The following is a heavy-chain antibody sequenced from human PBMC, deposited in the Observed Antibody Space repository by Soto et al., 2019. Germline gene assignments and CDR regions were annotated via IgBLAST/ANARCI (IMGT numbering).Heavy chain of an antibody. CDR2: IKQDGSEK. Sequence: EVQLVESGGGLVQPGGSLRLSCAASGFTFSSNWMSWVCQAPGKGLEWVANIKQDGSEKYYVDSVKGRFTIYRDNAKNSLYLQMNSLRADDTAIYYCARESTGPRKSYSMDVWGKGTTVTVSS. CDR1: GFTFSSNW. V-gene: IGHV3-7*03. D-gene: IGHD1-1*01. CDR3: ARESTGPRKSYSMDV. J-gene: IGHJ6*03.